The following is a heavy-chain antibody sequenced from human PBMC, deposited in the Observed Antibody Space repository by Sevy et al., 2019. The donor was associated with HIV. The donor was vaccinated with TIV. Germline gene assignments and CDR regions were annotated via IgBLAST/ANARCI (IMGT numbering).Heavy chain of an antibody. V-gene: IGHV3-49*03. CDR2: IRNKAYCGTT. CDR3: TRDRVEWLVIFDY. D-gene: IGHD6-19*01. CDR1: GFTFGDYA. Sequence: GGSLRLSCTTSGFTFGDYAMTWFRQAPGKGLEWVGFIRNKAYCGTTEDAASVKGRFTISRDDSKSIAYLQMNSLKTKDTAVYYCTRDRVEWLVIFDYWGQGTLVTVSS. J-gene: IGHJ4*02.